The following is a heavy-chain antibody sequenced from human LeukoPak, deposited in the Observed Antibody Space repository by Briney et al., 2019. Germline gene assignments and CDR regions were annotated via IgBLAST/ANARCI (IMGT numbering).Heavy chain of an antibody. D-gene: IGHD3-10*01. Sequence: PGGSLRLSCAASGFTFSSYSMNWVRQAPGKGLEWVSSISSSSSYIYYADSVKGRFTISRDNAKNSLYLQMNSLRAEVTAVYYCARLKGSGSYSFDYWGQGTLVTVSS. CDR1: GFTFSSYS. V-gene: IGHV3-21*01. CDR2: ISSSSSYI. J-gene: IGHJ4*02. CDR3: ARLKGSGSYSFDY.